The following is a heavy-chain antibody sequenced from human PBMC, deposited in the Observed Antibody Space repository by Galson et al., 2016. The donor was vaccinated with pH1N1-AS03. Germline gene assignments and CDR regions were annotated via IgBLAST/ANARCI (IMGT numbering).Heavy chain of an antibody. V-gene: IGHV1-69*13. D-gene: IGHD2/OR15-2a*01. CDR1: AGTFATFA. CDR2: VIPLSGTT. Sequence: SVKVSCKASAGTFATFAVSWVRQARGQGLEWMGGVIPLSGTTNYAQKFQGRVTITADDSTGTAYMELSSLRSDDTAVYYCARDRYRDTSTDFYESAYWCQGTLVTVSS. CDR3: ARDRYRDTSTDFYESAY. J-gene: IGHJ4*02.